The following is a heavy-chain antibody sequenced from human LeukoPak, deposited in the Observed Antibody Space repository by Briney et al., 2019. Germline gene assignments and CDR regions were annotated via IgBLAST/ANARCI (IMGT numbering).Heavy chain of an antibody. Sequence: GGSLRLSCAASGFTFSSYGMHWVRQAPGKGLEWVAFTRYDGSNKYYADSVKGRFTISRDNSKNTLYLQMNSLRAEDTAVYHCAKDRSGSYSQGLDYWGQGTLVTVSS. CDR1: GFTFSSYG. CDR2: TRYDGSNK. D-gene: IGHD1-26*01. J-gene: IGHJ4*02. CDR3: AKDRSGSYSQGLDY. V-gene: IGHV3-30*02.